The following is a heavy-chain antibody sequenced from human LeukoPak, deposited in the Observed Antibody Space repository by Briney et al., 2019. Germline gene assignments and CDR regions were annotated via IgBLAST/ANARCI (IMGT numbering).Heavy chain of an antibody. D-gene: IGHD6-19*01. V-gene: IGHV4-39*07. J-gene: IGHJ6*02. CDR2: INHSGST. Sequence: SETLSLTCIVSGGSINSRSYYWGWIRQPPGKGLEWIGEINHSGSTNYNPSLKSRVTISVDTSKNQFSLKLSSVTAADTAVYYCAVLYSSGWYDYYYYGMDVWGQGTTVTVSS. CDR3: AVLYSSGWYDYYYYGMDV. CDR1: GGSINSRSYY.